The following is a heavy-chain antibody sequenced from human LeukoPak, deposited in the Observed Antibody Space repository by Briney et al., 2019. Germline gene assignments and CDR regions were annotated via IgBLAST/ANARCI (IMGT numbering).Heavy chain of an antibody. V-gene: IGHV4-34*01. J-gene: IGHJ4*02. CDR2: INHSGST. CDR3: ARGRGYNSFDY. CDR1: GGSFSGYY. D-gene: IGHD2/OR15-2a*01. Sequence: SETLCLTCAVYGGSFSGYYWSWIRQPPGKGLEWIGEINHSGSTNYNPSLKSRVTLSVDTSKNQFSLKLSSVTAADTAVYYCARGRGYNSFDYWGQGTLVTVSS.